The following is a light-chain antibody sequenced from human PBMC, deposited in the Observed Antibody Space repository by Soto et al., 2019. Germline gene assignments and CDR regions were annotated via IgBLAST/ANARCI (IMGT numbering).Light chain of an antibody. CDR3: QQYRSSPPT. J-gene: IGKJ1*01. CDR2: GAF. CDR1: PSVTNY. V-gene: IGKV3-20*01. Sequence: EIVLTQSPATLSLSPGERATLSCRASPSVTNYLAWYQQKPGQPPRLLIYGAFNRAAGIPDRFSGSGSGTDFTLTISSLQSEDFAVYYCQQYRSSPPTFGQGTKVDIK.